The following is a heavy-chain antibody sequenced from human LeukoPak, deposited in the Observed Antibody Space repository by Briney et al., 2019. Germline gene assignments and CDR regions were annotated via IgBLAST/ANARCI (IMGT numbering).Heavy chain of an antibody. CDR2: IDTAGDT. Sequence: GGSLRLSCAASGFTFSSYDMHWVRQATGEGLEWVSAIDTAGDTYYPGSVKGRFTISRENAKNSFYLQMNSLRAEDTAVYYCAKGDGSPATPFDYWGQGTLVTVSS. CDR3: AKGDGSPATPFDY. D-gene: IGHD1-26*01. CDR1: GFTFSSYD. J-gene: IGHJ4*02. V-gene: IGHV3-13*01.